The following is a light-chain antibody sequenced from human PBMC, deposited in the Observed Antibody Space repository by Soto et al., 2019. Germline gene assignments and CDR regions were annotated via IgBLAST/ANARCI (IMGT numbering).Light chain of an antibody. V-gene: IGKV1-9*01. Sequence: DIQLTQSPSFLSASVGDRVTITCRASQGISSFLAWYQQKPGKAPNLLISAASTLRTGVPSRFRGSGSGTEFTLTISSLQPEDFATYYCQHLNTYPLTFGGGTKVEI. CDR3: QHLNTYPLT. J-gene: IGKJ4*01. CDR1: QGISSF. CDR2: AAS.